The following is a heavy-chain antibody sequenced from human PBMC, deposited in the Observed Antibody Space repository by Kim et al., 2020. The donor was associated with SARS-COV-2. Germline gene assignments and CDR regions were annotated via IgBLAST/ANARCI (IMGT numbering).Heavy chain of an antibody. D-gene: IGHD3-10*01. CDR3: AKSLRGSGGTYYFDY. Sequence: DSVKGRFTISRDNSKNTLYLQMNSLRAEDTAIYYCAKSLRGSGGTYYFDYWGQGTLVTVSS. J-gene: IGHJ4*02. V-gene: IGHV3-23*01.